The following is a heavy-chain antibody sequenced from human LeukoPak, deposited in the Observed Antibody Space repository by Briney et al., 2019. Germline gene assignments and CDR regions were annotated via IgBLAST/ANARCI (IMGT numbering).Heavy chain of an antibody. Sequence: PGGSLRLSCAASGFTFSSYSMNWVRQAPGKGLEWVSYISSSSSTIYYADSVKGRFTISRDNAKNSLYLQMNSLRAEDTAVYYCARDPAVGYCSGGSCYVLYWGQGTLVTVSS. CDR3: ARDPAVGYCSGGSCYVLY. CDR2: ISSSSSTI. D-gene: IGHD2-15*01. V-gene: IGHV3-48*04. CDR1: GFTFSSYS. J-gene: IGHJ4*02.